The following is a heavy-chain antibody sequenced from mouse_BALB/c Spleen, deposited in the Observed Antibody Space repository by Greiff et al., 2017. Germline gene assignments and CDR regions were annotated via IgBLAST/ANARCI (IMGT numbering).Heavy chain of an antibody. CDR3: SCHYSSSDKRFAY. Sequence: VQLQQSGAELAKPGASVKMSCKASGYTFTSYWMHWVKQRPGQGLEWIGYINPSTGYTEYNQKFKDKATLTAAKSSSTAYMQLSSLTSEDSAVYYCSCHYSSSDKRFAYWGQGTLVTVSA. J-gene: IGHJ3*01. V-gene: IGHV1-7*01. D-gene: IGHD1-1*01. CDR2: INPSTGYT. CDR1: GYTFTSYW.